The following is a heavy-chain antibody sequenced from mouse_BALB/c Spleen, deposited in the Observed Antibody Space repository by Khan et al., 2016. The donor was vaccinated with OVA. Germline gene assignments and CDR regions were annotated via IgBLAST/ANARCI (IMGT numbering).Heavy chain of an antibody. D-gene: IGHD2-1*01. CDR3: TRNGFGNYESWDY. CDR1: GYTFTNYW. V-gene: IGHV1-5*01. J-gene: IGHJ2*01. CDR2: IYPGNSDT. Sequence: VQLQQSGTVLARPGASVKMSCKGSGYTFTNYWMHWVKQRPGPGLEWIGAIYPGNSDTNYNQKFKGRAKLTAVTSTSTAYMELNSLTNEDSAVYYWTRNGFGNYESWDYWGQGTTLTVSS.